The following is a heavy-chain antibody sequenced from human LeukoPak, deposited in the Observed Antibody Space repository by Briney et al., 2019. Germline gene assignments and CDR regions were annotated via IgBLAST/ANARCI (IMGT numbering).Heavy chain of an antibody. CDR2: INHSGST. CDR3: ARDLPIMITFGGVIAQDAFDI. CDR1: GGSFSGYY. D-gene: IGHD3-16*02. J-gene: IGHJ3*02. Sequence: SETLSLTCAVYGGSFSGYYWSWIRQPPGKGLEWIGEINHSGSTNYNPSLKSRVTMSVDTSKNQFSLKLSSVTAADTAVYYCARDLPIMITFGGVIAQDAFDIWGQGTMVTVSS. V-gene: IGHV4-34*01.